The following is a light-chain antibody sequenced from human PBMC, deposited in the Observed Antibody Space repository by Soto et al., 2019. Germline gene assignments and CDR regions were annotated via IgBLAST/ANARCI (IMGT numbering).Light chain of an antibody. CDR2: GAS. V-gene: IGKV3-20*01. CDR3: QQYGTSPTT. CDR1: QTVSSY. J-gene: IGKJ5*01. Sequence: ENVLTQSPGTLSLSPGERATLSCRASQTVSSYLTWYQQRPGQAPRLLISGASRRATGIPDRFSGSGYGKDFTLTISRLQHKDFELYYCQQYGTSPTTFGQGTRLEIK.